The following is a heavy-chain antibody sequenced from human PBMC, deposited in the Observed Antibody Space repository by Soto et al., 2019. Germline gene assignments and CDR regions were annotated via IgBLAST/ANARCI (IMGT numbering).Heavy chain of an antibody. CDR1: GFTFSSYW. Sequence: GGSLRLSCAASGFTFSSYWMSWVRQAPGKGLEWVANIKHDGSEKYYVDSVKGRFTISRDNAKNSLYLQMNSLRAEDTAVYYCASNGYGYYMDVWGKGTTVTVSS. D-gene: IGHD6-13*01. CDR3: ASNGYGYYMDV. J-gene: IGHJ6*03. V-gene: IGHV3-7*01. CDR2: IKHDGSEK.